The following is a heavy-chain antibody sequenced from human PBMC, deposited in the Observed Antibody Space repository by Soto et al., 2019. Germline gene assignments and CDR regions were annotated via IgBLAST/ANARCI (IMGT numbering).Heavy chain of an antibody. J-gene: IGHJ6*02. Sequence: QVQLVESGGGVVQPGRSLRLSCAASGFTFSSYGMHWVRQAPGKGLEWVAVIWYDGSNKYYADSVKGRFTISRDNSKNTLYLQRNSLRAEDTAVSYGARDGPQKIWFGESLADGNSYYGMDVWGQGTTVTVSS. CDR3: ARDGPQKIWFGESLADGNSYYGMDV. CDR1: GFTFSSYG. CDR2: IWYDGSNK. D-gene: IGHD3-10*01. V-gene: IGHV3-33*01.